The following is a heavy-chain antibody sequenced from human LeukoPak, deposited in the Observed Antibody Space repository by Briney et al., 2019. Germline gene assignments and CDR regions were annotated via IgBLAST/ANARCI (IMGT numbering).Heavy chain of an antibody. CDR3: ATINSAYDYVWGSYRYMAY. J-gene: IGHJ4*02. CDR2: IKQDGSEK. D-gene: IGHD3-16*02. CDR1: GFTFSSYW. V-gene: IGHV3-7*01. Sequence: GGSLRLSCAASGFTFSSYWMSWVRQAPGKGLEWVANIKQDGSEKYYVDSVEGRFTISRDNAKNSLYLQMNSLRAEDTAVYYCATINSAYDYVWGSYRYMAYWGQGTLVTVSS.